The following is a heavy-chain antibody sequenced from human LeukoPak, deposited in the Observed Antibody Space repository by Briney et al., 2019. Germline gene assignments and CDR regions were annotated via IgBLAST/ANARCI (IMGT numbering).Heavy chain of an antibody. V-gene: IGHV4-59*01. CDR2: IYYSGST. D-gene: IGHD6-19*01. J-gene: IGHJ4*02. Sequence: SETLSLTCTVSGGSISSYYWSWIRQPPGKGLEWIGYIYYSGSTNYNPTLKSRVTISVDTSKNQFSLKLSSVTAADTAVYYCARGAVAAPNFDYWGQGTLVTVSS. CDR3: ARGAVAAPNFDY. CDR1: GGSISSYY.